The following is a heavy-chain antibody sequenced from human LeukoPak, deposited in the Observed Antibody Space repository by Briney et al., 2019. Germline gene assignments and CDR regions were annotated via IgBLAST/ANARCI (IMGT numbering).Heavy chain of an antibody. CDR1: GGIFSSYA. Sequence: SVKVSCKASGGIFSSYAISWVRQAPGQGLEWMGGIIPIFGTANYAQKFQGRVTITADESTSTAYMELSSLRSEDTAVYYCATSQNETRYSSGWSYYFDYWGQGTLVTVSS. CDR3: ATSQNETRYSSGWSYYFDY. V-gene: IGHV1-69*01. CDR2: IIPIFGTA. J-gene: IGHJ4*02. D-gene: IGHD6-19*01.